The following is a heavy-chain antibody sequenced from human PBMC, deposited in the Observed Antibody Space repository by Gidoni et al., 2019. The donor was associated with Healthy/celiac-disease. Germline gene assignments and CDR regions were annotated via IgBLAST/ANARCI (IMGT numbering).Heavy chain of an antibody. CDR2: INHSGST. V-gene: IGHV4-34*01. Sequence: QVQLQQWGAGLLKPSETLSLTCAVYGGSFSGYYWSWIRQPPGKGLALIGEINHSGSTNNNPSLKSRVTISVDTSKNQFSLKLSSVTAADTAVYYCARGRIAAAGYFDYWGQGTLVTVSS. CDR3: ARGRIAAAGYFDY. J-gene: IGHJ4*02. D-gene: IGHD6-13*01. CDR1: GGSFSGYY.